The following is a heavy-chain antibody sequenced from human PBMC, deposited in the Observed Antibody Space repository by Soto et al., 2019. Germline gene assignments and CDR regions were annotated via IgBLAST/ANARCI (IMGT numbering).Heavy chain of an antibody. CDR3: AREGRGYCSGGSCYGFDP. Sequence: SVKVSCKASGGTFSSYAISWVRQAPGQGLEWMGGIIPIFGTANYAQKFQGRVTITADESTSTAYMELSSLRSEDTAVYYCAREGRGYCSGGSCYGFDPWGQGTLVTVSS. J-gene: IGHJ5*02. V-gene: IGHV1-69*13. D-gene: IGHD2-15*01. CDR1: GGTFSSYA. CDR2: IIPIFGTA.